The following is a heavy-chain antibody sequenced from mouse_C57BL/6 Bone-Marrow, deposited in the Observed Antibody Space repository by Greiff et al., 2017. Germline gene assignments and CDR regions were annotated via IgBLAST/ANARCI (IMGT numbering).Heavy chain of an antibody. V-gene: IGHV3-6*01. Sequence: EVKLMESGPGLVKPSQSLSLTCSVTGYSITSGYYWNWIRQFPGNKLEWMGYISYDGSNNYNPSLKNRISITRDTSKNQFFLKLNSVTTEDTATYDCARGTGTGYYAMDYWGQGTSVTVSS. CDR2: ISYDGSN. CDR3: ARGTGTGYYAMDY. D-gene: IGHD4-1*01. CDR1: GYSITSGYY. J-gene: IGHJ4*01.